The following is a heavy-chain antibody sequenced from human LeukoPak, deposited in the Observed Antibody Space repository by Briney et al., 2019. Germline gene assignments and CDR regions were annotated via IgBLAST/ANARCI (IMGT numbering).Heavy chain of an antibody. CDR1: GFTFDDYG. CDR3: ARSHADLGHFDY. D-gene: IGHD1-26*01. Sequence: GGSLRLSCAASGFTFDDYGMSWVRQAPGEGLEWVSGINWNGGSTGYADSVKGRFTISRDNAKNSLYLQMNSLRAEDTAVYYCARSHADLGHFDYWGQGTLVTVSS. V-gene: IGHV3-20*04. CDR2: INWNGGST. J-gene: IGHJ4*02.